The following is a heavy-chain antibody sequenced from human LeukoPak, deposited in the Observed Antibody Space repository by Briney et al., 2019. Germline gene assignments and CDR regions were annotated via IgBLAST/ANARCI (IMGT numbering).Heavy chain of an antibody. Sequence: GGSLRLSCAASGSTFSSDSMNWVRQAPGKGLEWVSYISSGSYTIYYADSVKGRFTISRDNAKNSLYLQMNSLRDEDTAVYYCARAIHDSSLYPFDYWGQGALVTVSS. J-gene: IGHJ4*02. D-gene: IGHD3-22*01. V-gene: IGHV3-48*02. CDR3: ARAIHDSSLYPFDY. CDR2: ISSGSYTI. CDR1: GSTFSSDS.